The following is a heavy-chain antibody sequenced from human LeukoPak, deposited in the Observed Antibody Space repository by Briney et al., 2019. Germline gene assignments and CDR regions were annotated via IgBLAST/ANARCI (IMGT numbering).Heavy chain of an antibody. V-gene: IGHV4-39*02. CDR1: GGSISSGSYY. D-gene: IGHD4-17*01. CDR3: ARGVTTEGLDY. J-gene: IGHJ4*02. CDR2: IYSSGAT. Sequence: PSETLSLTCTVSGGSISSGSYYWGWIRQPPGKGLEWLGSIYSSGATYYNPSLKSRVTVSIDTSKNHFSLKLTSVTAADTAVYYCARGVTTEGLDYWGQGTLVTVSS.